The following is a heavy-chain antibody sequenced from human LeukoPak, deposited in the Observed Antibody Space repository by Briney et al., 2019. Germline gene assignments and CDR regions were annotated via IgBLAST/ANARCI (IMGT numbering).Heavy chain of an antibody. CDR2: IYYSGST. D-gene: IGHD6-13*01. V-gene: IGHV4-59*01. CDR3: ARYSSSSFDP. CDR1: GGSISSYY. J-gene: IGHJ5*02. Sequence: PSETLSLTCTVSGGSISSYYWSWIRQPPGKGLEWIGYIYYSGSTNYNPSLKSRVTISVDTSKNQFSLKLSSVTAADTAVYYCARYSSSSFDPWGQGTLVTVSP.